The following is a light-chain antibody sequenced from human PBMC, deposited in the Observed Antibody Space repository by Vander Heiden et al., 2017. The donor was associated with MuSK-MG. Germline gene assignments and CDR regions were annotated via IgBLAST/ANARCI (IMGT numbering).Light chain of an antibody. CDR3: SAEAGSNMVV. CDR1: SSDVGGSNY. V-gene: IGLV2-8*01. CDR2: EGN. J-gene: IGLJ2*01. Sequence: QSALTQPPSAAGSPGQSVTISCPGTSSDVGGSNYVYWYQPHPGNAIILVISEGNKRATGVPVRFSASKYGTTAALTVFALKAEVEDEYYCSAEAGSNMVVFGGGTRRTVL.